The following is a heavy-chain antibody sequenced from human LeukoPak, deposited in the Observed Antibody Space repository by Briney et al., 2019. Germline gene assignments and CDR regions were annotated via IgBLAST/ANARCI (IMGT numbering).Heavy chain of an antibody. CDR3: ANRNTPAAGTGWYFDY. CDR2: ISYDGSNK. J-gene: IGHJ4*02. Sequence: GGSLRLSCAASGFTFSSYGMHWVRQAPGKGLEWVAVISYDGSNKYYADSVKGRFTISRDNSKNTLYLQMNSLRAEDTAVYYCANRNTPAAGTGWYFDYWGQGTLVTVSS. CDR1: GFTFSSYG. V-gene: IGHV3-30*18. D-gene: IGHD6-13*01.